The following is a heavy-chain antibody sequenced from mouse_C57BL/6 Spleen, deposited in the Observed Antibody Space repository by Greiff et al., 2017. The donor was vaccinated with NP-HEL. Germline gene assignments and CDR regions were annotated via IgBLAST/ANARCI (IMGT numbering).Heavy chain of an antibody. CDR3: ARWAPITTVVASSYYFDY. CDR1: GFNIKDYY. CDR2: IDPEDDET. J-gene: IGHJ2*01. D-gene: IGHD1-1*01. Sequence: EVQLQQSGAELVKPGASVKLSCTASGFNIKDYYMHWVKQRTEQGLEWIGRIDPEDDETKYAPKFQGKATITADTSSNTAYLQLSSLTSEDTAVYYCARWAPITTVVASSYYFDYWGQGTTLTVSS. V-gene: IGHV14-2*01.